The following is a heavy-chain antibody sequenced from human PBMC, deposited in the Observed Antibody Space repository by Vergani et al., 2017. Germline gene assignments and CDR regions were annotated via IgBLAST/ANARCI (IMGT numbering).Heavy chain of an antibody. CDR3: ARDTVGGYYDFGRCYFDY. J-gene: IGHJ4*02. CDR2: TYYRSKWYT. V-gene: IGHV6-1*01. Sequence: QVQLQQSGPGLVKPSQTLSLTCAISGASVSSNSAAWNWIRQSPSRGLEWLGRTYYRSKWYTDYAVSVKSRITINPDTSKNQFSLQLSSVTPEDTAVYYCARDTVGGYYDFGRCYFDYWGQGTLGTVSS. CDR1: GASVSSNSAA. D-gene: IGHD3-3*01.